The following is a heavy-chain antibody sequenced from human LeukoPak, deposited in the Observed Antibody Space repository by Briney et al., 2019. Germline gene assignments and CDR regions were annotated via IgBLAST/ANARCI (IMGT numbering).Heavy chain of an antibody. V-gene: IGHV3-23*01. Sequence: GGSLRLSCAGSGFTFSKSALTWVRQAPGAGLEYVSAISGRGDFTYYADSVKGRFTISRDNSRNMLFLQMRSLRAQDAAIYYCAKREAEESGPIDYWGHGTLVTVSS. CDR2: ISGRGDFT. D-gene: IGHD3-3*01. CDR3: AKREAEESGPIDY. J-gene: IGHJ4*01. CDR1: GFTFSKSA.